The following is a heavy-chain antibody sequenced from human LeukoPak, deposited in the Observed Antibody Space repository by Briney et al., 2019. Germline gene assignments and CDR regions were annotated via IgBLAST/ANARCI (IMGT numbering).Heavy chain of an antibody. CDR2: IYYSGST. Sequence: SETLSLTCTVSGGSISSYYWSWIRQPPGKGLEWIGYIYYSGSTNYNPSLKSRVTISVDTSKNQFSLKLSSVTAADTAVYYCARLIYYYGSGSYQDYWGQGTLVTVSS. J-gene: IGHJ4*02. CDR3: ARLIYYYGSGSYQDY. V-gene: IGHV4-59*12. D-gene: IGHD3-10*01. CDR1: GGSISSYY.